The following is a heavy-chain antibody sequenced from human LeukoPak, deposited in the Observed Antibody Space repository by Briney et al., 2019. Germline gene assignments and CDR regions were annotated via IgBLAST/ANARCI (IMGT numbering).Heavy chain of an antibody. CDR1: GGSFSGYF. Sequence: SETLSLTCAVYGGSFSGYFWTWIRQPPGKGLEWIGEINHSGSTNYNPSLKSRVTISVDMSKNQFSLKLSSVTAADTAVYYCARDGSGTENDYWGQGTLVTVSS. CDR3: ARDGSGTENDY. V-gene: IGHV4-34*01. D-gene: IGHD3-10*01. CDR2: INHSGST. J-gene: IGHJ4*02.